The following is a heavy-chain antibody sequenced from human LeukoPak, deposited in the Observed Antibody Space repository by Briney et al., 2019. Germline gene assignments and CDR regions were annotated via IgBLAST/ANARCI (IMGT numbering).Heavy chain of an antibody. V-gene: IGHV3-49*04. CDR1: GFTFRDYG. J-gene: IGHJ4*02. CDR2: TRSRIYRGAP. Sequence: GGSLRLSCLTSGFTFRDYGLGWVRQAPGMGLEWVSFTRSRIYRGAPEYAASVRGRFSVSRDDSESIAYLQMNNLKSEDTAVYYCARGQTVPGAKYYFDFWSPGTLVTVSS. CDR3: ARGQTVPGAKYYFDF. D-gene: IGHD2/OR15-2a*01.